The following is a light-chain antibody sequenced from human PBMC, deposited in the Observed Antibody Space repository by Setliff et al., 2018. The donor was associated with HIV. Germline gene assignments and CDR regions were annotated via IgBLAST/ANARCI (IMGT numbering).Light chain of an antibody. Sequence: QSALTQPASVSGSPGQSITISCTGTSSDVGGYSHVSWYQQHPGTPPKLMIYEVSNRPSGVSNRFSGSKSGNTASLTISGLQAEDEADYYCSSYTSSSTLGVFGTGTKGTVL. J-gene: IGLJ1*01. CDR3: SSYTSSSTLGV. CDR1: SSDVGGYSH. V-gene: IGLV2-14*01. CDR2: EVS.